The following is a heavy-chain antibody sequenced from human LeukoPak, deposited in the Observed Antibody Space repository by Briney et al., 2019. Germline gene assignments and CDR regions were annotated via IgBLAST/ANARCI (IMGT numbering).Heavy chain of an antibody. J-gene: IGHJ4*02. Sequence: PRGSLRLSCAASGFTFSSYGMHWVRQAPGKGLEWVAVISYDGSNKYYADSVKGRFTISRDNSKNTLYLQMNSLRAEDTAVYYCAREWFLDYWGQGTLVTVSS. CDR2: ISYDGSNK. V-gene: IGHV3-30*03. CDR1: GFTFSSYG. D-gene: IGHD3-10*01. CDR3: AREWFLDY.